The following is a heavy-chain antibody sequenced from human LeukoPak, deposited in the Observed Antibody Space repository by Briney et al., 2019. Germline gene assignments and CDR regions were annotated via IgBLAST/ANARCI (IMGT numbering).Heavy chain of an antibody. CDR1: GFTFSKYW. D-gene: IGHD6-19*01. V-gene: IGHV3-74*01. J-gene: IGHJ4*02. CDR2: INSDGSRT. Sequence: GGSLRLSCAASGFTFSKYWTHWVRQAPGKGLVWVSRINSDGSRTNYADSVKGRFTISRDNSKNTLYLQMNSLRAEDTAVYYCARGQWLVLGLFWNFDYWGQGTLVTVSS. CDR3: ARGQWLVLGLFWNFDY.